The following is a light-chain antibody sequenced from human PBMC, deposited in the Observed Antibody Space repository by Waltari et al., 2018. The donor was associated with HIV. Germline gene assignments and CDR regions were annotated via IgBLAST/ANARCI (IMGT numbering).Light chain of an antibody. CDR2: EVS. J-gene: IGLJ2*01. CDR1: SSDVGSYKH. V-gene: IGLV2-23*02. Sequence: QSALTPPASVSGSPGQSIPISCTGSSSDVGSYKHVSWYQQHPGNAPRLIIYEVSKRPSGVSNRYSASKSGKTASLTVSGLRAEDEADYYCSSYAGSSTFVIFGGGTKLTVL. CDR3: SSYAGSSTFVI.